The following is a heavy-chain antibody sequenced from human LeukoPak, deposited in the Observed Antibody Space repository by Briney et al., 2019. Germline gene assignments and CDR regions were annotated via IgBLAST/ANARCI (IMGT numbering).Heavy chain of an antibody. J-gene: IGHJ4*02. CDR3: ARAWESIAGYYFDY. CDR2: INPSFNPGVDVT. D-gene: IGHD1-26*01. Sequence: ASVKVSCKASGYTFSSQHIHGVRQAPGQGLEWMGKINPSFNPGVDVTSYAQKFQGRVTMTRDISTNTVYMELSSLTSEDTAVYYCARAWESIAGYYFDYWGQGTLVTVSS. CDR1: GYTFSSQH. V-gene: IGHV1-46*01.